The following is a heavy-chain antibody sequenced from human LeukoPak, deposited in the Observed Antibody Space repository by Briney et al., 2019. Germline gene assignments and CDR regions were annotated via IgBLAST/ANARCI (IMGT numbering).Heavy chain of an antibody. CDR1: GFTFRHYA. CDR3: VRTRAGGLDY. V-gene: IGHV3-30*04. D-gene: IGHD3-16*01. CDR2: LSFDGAHK. Sequence: GGSLRLSCAASGFTFRHYAVHWVRQAPGRGLEWVAVLSFDGAHKYYAESVKGRFTISKDNSNNTLFLQMDSLRLEDTALYYCVRTRAGGLDYWGQGTLVTVSS. J-gene: IGHJ4*02.